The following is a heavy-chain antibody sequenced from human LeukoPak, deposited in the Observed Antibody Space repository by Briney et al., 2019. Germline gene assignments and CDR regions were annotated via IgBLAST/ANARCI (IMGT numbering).Heavy chain of an antibody. Sequence: ASVKVSCKASGYTFTGYYMHWVRQAPGQGLEWMGWINPNSGGTNYAQKFQGRVTMTRDTSISTAYMELSRLRSDDTAVYFCARAVPEYFYMDVWGKGTTVTISS. CDR2: INPNSGGT. CDR3: ARAVPEYFYMDV. CDR1: GYTFTGYY. D-gene: IGHD6-6*01. V-gene: IGHV1-2*02. J-gene: IGHJ6*03.